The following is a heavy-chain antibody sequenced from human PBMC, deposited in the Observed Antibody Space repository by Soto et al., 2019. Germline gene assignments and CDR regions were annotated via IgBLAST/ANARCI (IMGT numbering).Heavy chain of an antibody. D-gene: IGHD3-3*01. CDR3: ARGVDFEGFSPYGMDV. CDR2: IYYSGTT. CDR1: GGSINTGDYY. Sequence: SETLSLTCTVSGGSINTGDYYWTWIRQPRGKGLEWIGYIYYSGTTYYNQSLKSRVSLSLDTSKNHFSLRLTSVTAADTAVYYCARGVDFEGFSPYGMDVWGQGTTVTVSS. J-gene: IGHJ6*02. V-gene: IGHV4-30-4*01.